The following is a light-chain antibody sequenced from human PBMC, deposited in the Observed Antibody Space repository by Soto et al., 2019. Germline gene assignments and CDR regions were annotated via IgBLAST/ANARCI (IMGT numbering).Light chain of an antibody. Sequence: EIVMTQSPATLSVSPGERATLSCRANQTINSNLAWYQRKPGQAPRLLIYGASTRATGIPARFSGSGSGTEFTLTISSLQPDDFATYYCQQYNSYSRTFGQGTKVDIK. V-gene: IGKV3-15*01. CDR2: GAS. J-gene: IGKJ1*01. CDR3: QQYNSYSRT. CDR1: QTINSN.